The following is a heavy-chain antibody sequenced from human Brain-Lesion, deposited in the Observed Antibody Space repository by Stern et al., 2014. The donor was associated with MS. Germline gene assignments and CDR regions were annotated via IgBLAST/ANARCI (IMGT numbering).Heavy chain of an antibody. CDR2: IWPGDSDT. CDR3: ARRGDSSSSGFDY. J-gene: IGHJ4*02. CDR1: GYRFTSNW. D-gene: IGHD6-6*01. Sequence: QLVQSGAEVKKPGESLKISCKGSGYRFTSNWIGWVRQMPGKGLEWMGIIWPGDSDTKYSPPFQGQVTISADKSISTAYLQWSSLQASDTAMYYCARRGDSSSSGFDYWGQGTLVIVSS. V-gene: IGHV5-51*01.